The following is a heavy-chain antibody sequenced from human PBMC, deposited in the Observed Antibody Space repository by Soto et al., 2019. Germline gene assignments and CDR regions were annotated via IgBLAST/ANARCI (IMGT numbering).Heavy chain of an antibody. CDR3: ARSFHSQNSGWYLTAGGDY. CDR1: GFTFSSYW. D-gene: IGHD6-19*01. V-gene: IGHV3-74*01. J-gene: IGHJ4*02. Sequence: GGSLRLSCAASGFTFSSYWMHWVRQAPGKGLVWVSRINSDGSSTSYADSVKGRFTISRDNAKNTLYLQMNRLRAEDTAVYYCARSFHSQNSGWYLTAGGDYWGQGTLVTVSS. CDR2: INSDGSST.